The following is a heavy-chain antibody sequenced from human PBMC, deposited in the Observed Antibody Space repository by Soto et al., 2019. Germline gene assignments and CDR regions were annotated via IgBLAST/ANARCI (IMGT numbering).Heavy chain of an antibody. CDR1: GYSFTSYW. CDR2: IYPGDSDT. Sequence: PGESLKISCQGSGYSFTSYWIGWVRQMPGKGLEWMGIIYPGDSDTKYSPSFQGHVTISADKSINTAYLQWTSLKASDTAMYYCARLSSAIAVAANFAYWGQGTLVTVSS. D-gene: IGHD6-19*01. J-gene: IGHJ4*02. V-gene: IGHV5-51*01. CDR3: ARLSSAIAVAANFAY.